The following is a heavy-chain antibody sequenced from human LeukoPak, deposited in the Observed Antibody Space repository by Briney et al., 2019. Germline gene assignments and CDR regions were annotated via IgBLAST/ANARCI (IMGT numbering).Heavy chain of an antibody. CDR1: GFTFSEHY. J-gene: IGHJ6*03. D-gene: IGHD1-7*01. V-gene: IGHV3-23*01. CDR3: AKRRGLELTYYYHMDV. CDR2: ISGSGGST. Sequence: GGSLRLSCAASGFTFSEHYMDWVRQAPGKGLEWVSAISGSGGSTYYADSVKGRFTISRDNSKNTLYLQMNSLRADDTAVYYCAKRRGLELTYYYHMDVWGKGTTVTVSS.